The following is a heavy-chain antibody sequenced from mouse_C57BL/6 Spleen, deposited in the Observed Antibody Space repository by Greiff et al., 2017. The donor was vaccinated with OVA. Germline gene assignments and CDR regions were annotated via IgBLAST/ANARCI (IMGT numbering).Heavy chain of an antibody. CDR1: GYSFTGYF. CDR3: ARKVNVPRSYYFDY. V-gene: IGHV1-20*01. D-gene: IGHD2-2*01. CDR2: INPYNGDT. J-gene: IGHJ2*01. Sequence: VQLQQSGPELVKPGDSVKISCKASGYSFTGYFMNWVMQSHGKSLEWIGRINPYNGDTFYNQKFKGKATLTVDKSSSTAHMELRSLTSEDSAVYYCARKVNVPRSYYFDYWGQGTTLTVSS.